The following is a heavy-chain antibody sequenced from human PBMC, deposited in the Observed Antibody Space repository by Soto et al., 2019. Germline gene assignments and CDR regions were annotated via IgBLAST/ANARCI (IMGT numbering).Heavy chain of an antibody. V-gene: IGHV6-1*01. Sequence: SPTLSLTCAISGDSVSSNSAAWNWIRQSPSRGLEWLGRTYYRSKWYNDYAVSVKSRITINPDTSKNQFSLQLNSVTPEDTAVYYCARGRHPSTIGTTNIFYSYATDVWGKGTTLTLSS. D-gene: IGHD1-1*01. CDR1: GDSVSSNSAA. J-gene: IGHJ6*04. CDR2: TYYRSKWYN. CDR3: ARGRHPSTIGTTNIFYSYATDV.